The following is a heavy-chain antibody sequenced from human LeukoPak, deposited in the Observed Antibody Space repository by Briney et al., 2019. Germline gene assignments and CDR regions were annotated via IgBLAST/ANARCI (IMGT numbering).Heavy chain of an antibody. D-gene: IGHD3-16*02. Sequence: PSETLSLTCTVSGGSIRSYYWSWLRQPPGKGLEWIGLVYDSGSTDYNPSLRRRITMSVDTSRNQFSLTLSSVTAADTAVYVCARDYRGFTPGWFDDWGQGTLVTVSS. CDR1: GGSIRSYY. J-gene: IGHJ4*02. V-gene: IGHV4-59*01. CDR3: ARDYRGFTPGWFDD. CDR2: VYDSGST.